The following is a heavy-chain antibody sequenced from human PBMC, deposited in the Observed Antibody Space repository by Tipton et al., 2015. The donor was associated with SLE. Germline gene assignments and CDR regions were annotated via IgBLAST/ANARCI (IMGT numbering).Heavy chain of an antibody. CDR2: ISYDGSNK. D-gene: IGHD6-6*01. CDR3: ASSRIAARPVDAFDI. V-gene: IGHV3-30*03. CDR1: GFTFSSYG. J-gene: IGHJ3*02. Sequence: SLRLSCAASGFTFSSYGMHWVRQAPGKGLEWVAVISYDGSNKYYADSVKGRFTISRDNSKNTLYLQMNSLRAEDTAVYYCASSRIAARPVDAFDIWGQGTMVTVSS.